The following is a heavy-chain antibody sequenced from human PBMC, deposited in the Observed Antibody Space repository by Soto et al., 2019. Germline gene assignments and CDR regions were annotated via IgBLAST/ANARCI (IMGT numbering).Heavy chain of an antibody. CDR2: IYHSGST. D-gene: IGHD5-12*01. Sequence: SETLSLTCTVSGGSISIYYWTWIRQPPGKGLEWIGHIYHSGSTKYSPSPKSRVTILVDTSKNQFSLKLSSVTAADTAVYYCARRTNVVATIADVFDIWGQGTMVTVSS. CDR1: GGSISIYY. J-gene: IGHJ3*02. CDR3: ARRTNVVATIADVFDI. V-gene: IGHV4-59*08.